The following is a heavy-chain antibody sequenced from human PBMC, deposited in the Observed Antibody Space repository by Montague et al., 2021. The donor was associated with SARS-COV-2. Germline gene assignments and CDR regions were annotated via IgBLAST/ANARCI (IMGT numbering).Heavy chain of an antibody. J-gene: IGHJ4*02. CDR2: ISCNDGSI. Sequence: SLKLSCAASGFTFDDYAMRWVRQAPGKGLEWVSTISCNDGSIDYADSVKGRFTISRDKAKNSLYLQMNSLRAEDTAVYYCAKGLELVVTATFDYWGQGTLVTVSS. CDR1: GFTFDDYA. V-gene: IGHV3-9*01. CDR3: AKGLELVVTATFDY. D-gene: IGHD2-21*02.